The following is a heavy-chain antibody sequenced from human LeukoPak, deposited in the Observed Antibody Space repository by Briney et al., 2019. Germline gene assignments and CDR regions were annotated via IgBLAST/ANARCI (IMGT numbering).Heavy chain of an antibody. Sequence: GGSLRLSCAASGFTFSSCSMNWVRQAPGKGLEWVSSISSSSSYIYYADSVEGRFTISRDNAKNSLYLQMNSLRAEDTAVYYCARGYYDILTGYSPDFDYWGQGTLVTVSS. CDR1: GFTFSSCS. CDR2: ISSSSSYI. J-gene: IGHJ4*02. V-gene: IGHV3-21*01. CDR3: ARGYYDILTGYSPDFDY. D-gene: IGHD3-9*01.